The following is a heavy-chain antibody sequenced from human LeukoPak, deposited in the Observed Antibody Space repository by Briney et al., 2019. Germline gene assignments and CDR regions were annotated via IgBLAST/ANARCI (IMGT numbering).Heavy chain of an antibody. CDR3: ARTSRGSGYYTVTSKHLDY. Sequence: ASVKVSCKASGGTFSSYAISWVRQAPGQGLEWMGGIIPIFGTANYAQKFQGRVTITTDESTSTAYMELSSLRSEDTAVYYCARTSRGSGYYTVTSKHLDYWGQGTLVTVSS. J-gene: IGHJ4*02. D-gene: IGHD3-3*01. CDR2: IIPIFGTA. V-gene: IGHV1-69*05. CDR1: GGTFSSYA.